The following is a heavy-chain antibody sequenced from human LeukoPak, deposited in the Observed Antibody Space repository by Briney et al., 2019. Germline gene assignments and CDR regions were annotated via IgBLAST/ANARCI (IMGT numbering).Heavy chain of an antibody. CDR3: ANERRGRFDP. Sequence: GGSLRLSCAPSGFTVSSSYMIGVRHAPGKALEVCSVIYSGGDTYYADSVKGRFTISRYNSKNTLYLQMNSRSAKDTGVYYCANERRGRFDPWGQGTLVTVSS. CDR1: GFTVSSSY. J-gene: IGHJ5*02. V-gene: IGHV3-53*01. CDR2: IYSGGDT.